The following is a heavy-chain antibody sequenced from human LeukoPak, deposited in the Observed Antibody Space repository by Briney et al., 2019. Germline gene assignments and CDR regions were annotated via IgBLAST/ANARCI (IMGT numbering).Heavy chain of an antibody. V-gene: IGHV5-51*01. D-gene: IGHD6-6*01. CDR1: GYSFTSYW. CDR3: ARQGGGDSSSDYYFDY. Sequence: GESLKISCKGSGYSFTSYWIGWVRQMPGKGLEWMGIIYPGDSDTRYSPSFQGQVTISADKSISTAYLQWSSLKASDTAMYYCARQGGGDSSSDYYFDYWGQGTLVTVSS. J-gene: IGHJ4*02. CDR2: IYPGDSDT.